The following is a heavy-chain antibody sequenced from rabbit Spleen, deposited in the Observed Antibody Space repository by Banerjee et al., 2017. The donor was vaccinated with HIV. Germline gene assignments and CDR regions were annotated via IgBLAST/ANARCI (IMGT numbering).Heavy chain of an antibody. Sequence: QEQLMESGGGLVQPGGSLKLSCKASGFDFSRTGVSWVRQAPGKGLEWIGYIDLLFGTTYYANWVNGRFTISSHNAQNTLYLQLHSLTAADTATYFCVRGASGSGYYSLWGPGTLVTVS. CDR2: IDLLFGTT. CDR1: GFDFSRTG. V-gene: IGHV1S47*01. J-gene: IGHJ4*01. CDR3: VRGASGSGYYSL. D-gene: IGHD1-1*01.